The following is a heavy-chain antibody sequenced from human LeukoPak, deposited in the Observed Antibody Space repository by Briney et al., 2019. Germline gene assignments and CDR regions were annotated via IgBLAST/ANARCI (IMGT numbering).Heavy chain of an antibody. CDR1: GGSISTSSYY. D-gene: IGHD3-10*01. J-gene: IGHJ4*02. CDR2: IYYSGST. Sequence: SETLSLTCTVSGGSISTSSYYWSWIRQPPGKGLEWIGYIYYSGSTNYNPSLKSRVTISVDTSKNQFSLKLSSVTAADTAVYYCATDSWYYYGSGSLDYWGQGTLVTVSS. V-gene: IGHV4-61*01. CDR3: ATDSWYYYGSGSLDY.